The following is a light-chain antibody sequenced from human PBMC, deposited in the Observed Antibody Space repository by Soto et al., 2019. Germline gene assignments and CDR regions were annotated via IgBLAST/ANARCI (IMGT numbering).Light chain of an antibody. V-gene: IGLV1-40*01. J-gene: IGLJ7*01. Sequence: QSVLTQPPSVSGASGQRVTISCTGSSSNIGAGYDVHWYQQLPGTAPKLLIYGNSNRPSGVPDRFSGSKSGTSASLAITGLQAEDEADYYCQSYDSSSAVFGGGTQLTVL. CDR3: QSYDSSSAV. CDR2: GNS. CDR1: SSNIGAGYD.